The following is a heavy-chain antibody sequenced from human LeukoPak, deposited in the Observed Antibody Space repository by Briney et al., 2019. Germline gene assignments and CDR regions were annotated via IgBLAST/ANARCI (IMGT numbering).Heavy chain of an antibody. CDR2: ISWNSGSI. D-gene: IGHD5-12*01. CDR1: GFTFDDYA. V-gene: IGHV3-9*01. CDR3: AKDMSSSGYDPLDY. Sequence: GRSLRLSCAASGFTFDDYAMHWVRHAPGKGLEWVSGISWNSGSIGYADSVKGRFTISRDNAKNSLYLQMNSLRAEDTALYYCAKDMSSSGYDPLDYWGQGTLVTVSS. J-gene: IGHJ4*02.